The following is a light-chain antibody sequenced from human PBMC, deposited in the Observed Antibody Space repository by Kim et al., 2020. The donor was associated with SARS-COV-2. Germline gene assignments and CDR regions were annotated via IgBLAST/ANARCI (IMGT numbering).Light chain of an antibody. CDR1: NNDVGDRG. CDR2: RNN. CDR3: SAWDFSLNVWM. J-gene: IGLJ3*02. V-gene: IGLV10-54*01. Sequence: ETATVTCTGNNNDVGDRGAAWLQQHQGHPPKLLFFRNNNRPSGISERLSASRSGNTASLTITGLQPEDEADYNCSAWDFSLNVWMFGGGTQLTVL.